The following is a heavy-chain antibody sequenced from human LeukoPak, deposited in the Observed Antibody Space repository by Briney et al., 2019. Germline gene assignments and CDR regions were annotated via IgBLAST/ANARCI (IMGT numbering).Heavy chain of an antibody. Sequence: GSLRLSCAVSGFTFSNYWMHWVRQAPGKGLVWVSRINSDGSSTYYADSVKGRFTISRDNAKNSLYLQMNSLRAEDTAVYYCARDPDGGTVTGDFDYWGQGTLVTVSS. CDR1: GFTFSNYW. CDR2: INSDGSST. V-gene: IGHV3-74*01. CDR3: ARDPDGGTVTGDFDY. D-gene: IGHD4-17*01. J-gene: IGHJ4*02.